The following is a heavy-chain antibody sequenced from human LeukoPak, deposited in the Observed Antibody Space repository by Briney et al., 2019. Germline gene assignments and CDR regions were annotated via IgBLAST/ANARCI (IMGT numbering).Heavy chain of an antibody. J-gene: IGHJ4*02. Sequence: GGSLRLSCAASGFTFSDYYMSWIRQAPGQGLEWVSYISSSGSTIYYADSVKGRFTISRDNAKNSLYLQMNSLRAEDTAVYYCARARIVGAIDYWGQGTLVTVSS. V-gene: IGHV3-11*01. D-gene: IGHD1-26*01. CDR1: GFTFSDYY. CDR3: ARARIVGAIDY. CDR2: ISSSGSTI.